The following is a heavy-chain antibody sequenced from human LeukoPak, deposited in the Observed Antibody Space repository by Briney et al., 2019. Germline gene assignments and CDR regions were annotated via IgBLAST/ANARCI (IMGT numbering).Heavy chain of an antibody. V-gene: IGHV1-69-2*01. D-gene: IGHD1-26*01. J-gene: IGHJ4*02. CDR1: GYTFTDYY. CDR2: VAPEDGET. Sequence: ASVKVSCKVSGYTFTDYYMHWVQQAPGKGLEWMRLVAPEDGETIYAEKFQGRVTITADTSTDTAYMELSSLRSEDTAVYYCATYWELLGNLAFDYWGQGTLVTVSS. CDR3: ATYWELLGNLAFDY.